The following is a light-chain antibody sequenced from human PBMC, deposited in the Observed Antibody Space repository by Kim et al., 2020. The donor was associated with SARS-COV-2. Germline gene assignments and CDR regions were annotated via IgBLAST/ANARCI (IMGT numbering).Light chain of an antibody. CDR3: QQYNNWPPHT. Sequence: VFPGEGAPLSCRASQSVSGNLAWYQQKPGQAPRLLIYGASTRATGIPARFSGSGSGTEFTLTISSLESEDFAIYYCQQYNNWPPHTFGQGTKLEI. V-gene: IGKV3-15*01. J-gene: IGKJ2*01. CDR2: GAS. CDR1: QSVSGN.